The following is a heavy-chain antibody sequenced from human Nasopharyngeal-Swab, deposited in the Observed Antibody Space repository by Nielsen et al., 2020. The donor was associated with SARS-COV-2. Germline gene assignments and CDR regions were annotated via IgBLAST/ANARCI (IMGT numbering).Heavy chain of an antibody. CDR3: ARDVAAGGGEGGKRRRGGER. CDR1: GFTINSFA. CDR2: ISYDGNNK. V-gene: IGHV3-30-3*01. Sequence: GESLKISCAASGFTINSFAMHWVRQAPGKGLEWVAVISYDGNNKYYADSVKGRFTISRDNSKNTVYLQMNSLRPEDTAVYYCARDVAAGGGEGGKRRRGGERGGHGKTGTVSS. D-gene: IGHD3-10*01. J-gene: IGHJ6*02.